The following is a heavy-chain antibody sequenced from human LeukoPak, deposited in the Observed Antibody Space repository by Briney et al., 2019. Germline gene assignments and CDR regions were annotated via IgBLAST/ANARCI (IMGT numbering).Heavy chain of an antibody. J-gene: IGHJ3*02. Sequence: SETLSLTSAVYGGSFCGYYWSGSCHRPGKGVGRGGEINHSVSTNYNPSLKRRGTISVETSKNQFSLMLSSVTAADTAVYYCARYYDSSGAYATDAFDIWGQGTMVTVSS. CDR3: ARYYDSSGAYATDAFDI. CDR1: GGSFCGYY. V-gene: IGHV4-34*01. CDR2: INHSVST. D-gene: IGHD3-22*01.